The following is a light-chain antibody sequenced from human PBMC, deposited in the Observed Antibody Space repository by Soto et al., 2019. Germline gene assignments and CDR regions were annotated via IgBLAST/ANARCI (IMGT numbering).Light chain of an antibody. Sequence: QSALTQPPSASGSPGQSVTISCTGTSSDIGGYNYVSWYQQYPGKAPKLMIYEVSKRPSGVPDRFSGSKSGRTASLTVSGLPAEDEAEYYCSSYAGSNIFVVFGGGTKVTVL. CDR1: SSDIGGYNY. J-gene: IGLJ2*01. V-gene: IGLV2-8*01. CDR3: SSYAGSNIFVV. CDR2: EVS.